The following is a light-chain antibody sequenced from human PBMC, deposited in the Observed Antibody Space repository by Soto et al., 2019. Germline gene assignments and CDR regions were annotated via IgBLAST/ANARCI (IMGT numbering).Light chain of an antibody. Sequence: ELVMTQSPATLSVAPGERATLSCRASQSISTFLAWYQQKPGQAPRLLIYGASTRATGIPARFSGSGSGTEFTLTISSLQSEDFAVYYCQQYNNWPRTFGQGTKV. V-gene: IGKV3-15*01. CDR3: QQYNNWPRT. CDR2: GAS. J-gene: IGKJ1*01. CDR1: QSISTF.